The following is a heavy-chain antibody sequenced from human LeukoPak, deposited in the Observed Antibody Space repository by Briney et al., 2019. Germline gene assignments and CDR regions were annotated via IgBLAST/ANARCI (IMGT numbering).Heavy chain of an antibody. CDR1: GFTFSSYA. V-gene: IGHV3-30*04. CDR3: ARGGSFTRTRRPQSLSDDY. Sequence: PGRSLRLSCAASGFTFSSYAMHWVRQAPGKGLEWVAVISYDGSNKYYADSVKGRFTISRDNSKSTLYLQMNSLRAEDTAVYYCARGGSFTRTRRPQSLSDDYWGQGTLVTVSS. J-gene: IGHJ4*02. CDR2: ISYDGSNK. D-gene: IGHD1-7*01.